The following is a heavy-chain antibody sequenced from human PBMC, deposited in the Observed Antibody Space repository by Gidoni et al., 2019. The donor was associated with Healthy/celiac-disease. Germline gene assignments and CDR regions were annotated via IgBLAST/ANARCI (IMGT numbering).Heavy chain of an antibody. CDR2: ISWNSGSI. V-gene: IGHV3-9*01. CDR3: AKGSAAGILLDAFDI. D-gene: IGHD6-13*01. CDR1: GFTFDDYA. J-gene: IGHJ3*02. Sequence: EVQLVESGGGLVQPGRSLRLSCAASGFTFDDYAMHWVRQAPGKGLEWVSGISWNSGSIGYADSVKGRFTISRDNAKNSLYLQMNSLRAEDTALYYCAKGSAAGILLDAFDIWGQGTMVTVSS.